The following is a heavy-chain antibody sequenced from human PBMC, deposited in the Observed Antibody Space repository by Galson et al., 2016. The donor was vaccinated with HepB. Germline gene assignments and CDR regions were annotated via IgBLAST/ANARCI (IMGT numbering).Heavy chain of an antibody. CDR1: GFTFSTYA. Sequence: SLRLSCAASGFTFSTYAMSWVRQAPGKGLEWVSAISGRGGSTYYADSVKGRFTISRDNSKNTLYLQMNSLRAEDTAAYYCAKERGSIGAVGIDSFDNWGQGTLATVSS. J-gene: IGHJ4*02. CDR3: AKERGSIGAVGIDSFDN. V-gene: IGHV3-23*01. D-gene: IGHD6-13*01. CDR2: ISGRGGST.